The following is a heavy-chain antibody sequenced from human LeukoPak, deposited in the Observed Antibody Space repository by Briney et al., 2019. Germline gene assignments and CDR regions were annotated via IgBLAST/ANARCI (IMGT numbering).Heavy chain of an antibody. CDR2: IYYSGST. CDR3: ARFRRPRWWFDP. Sequence: SETLSLTCTVSGGSISTYYGNWIRQAPGKGLEWIGYIYYSGSTNYSPSLKSRVTISVDTSRNQFSLKLSSVTAADTAVYYCARFRRPRWWFDPWGQGTLVTVSS. V-gene: IGHV4-59*01. CDR1: GGSISTYY. D-gene: IGHD2-15*01. J-gene: IGHJ5*02.